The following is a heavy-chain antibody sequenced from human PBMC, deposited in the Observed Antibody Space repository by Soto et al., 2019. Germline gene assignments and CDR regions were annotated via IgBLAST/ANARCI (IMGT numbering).Heavy chain of an antibody. D-gene: IGHD3-3*02. CDR1: GFTFSDYY. CDR3: ARSFLEWYYGMDV. Sequence: PGGSLRLSCAASGFTFSDYYMSWIRQAPGKGLEWVSYISSSSSYTNYADSVKGRFTISRDNAKNSLYLQMNSLRAEDTAVYYCARSFLEWYYGMDVWGQGTTVTVSS. J-gene: IGHJ6*02. V-gene: IGHV3-11*06. CDR2: ISSSSSYT.